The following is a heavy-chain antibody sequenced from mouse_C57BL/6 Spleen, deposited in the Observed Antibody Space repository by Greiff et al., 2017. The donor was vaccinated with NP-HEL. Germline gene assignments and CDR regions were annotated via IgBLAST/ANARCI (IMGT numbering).Heavy chain of an antibody. CDR1: GYTFTTYP. CDR2: FHPYNDDT. CDR3: ARRDSYYYAMDD. J-gene: IGHJ4*01. V-gene: IGHV1-47*01. Sequence: VQVVESGAELVKPGASVKMSCKASGYTFTTYPIEWMKQNHGKSLEWIGNFHPYNDDTKYNEKFKGKATLTVEKSSSTVYLELSRLTSDDSAVYYCARRDSYYYAMDDWGQGTSVTVSS.